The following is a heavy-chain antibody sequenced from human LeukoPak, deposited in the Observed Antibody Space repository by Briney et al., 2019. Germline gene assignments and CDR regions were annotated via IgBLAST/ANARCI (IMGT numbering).Heavy chain of an antibody. D-gene: IGHD3-22*01. CDR1: GGSFSDYY. Sequence: PSETLSLTCSVYGGSFSDYYWTWIRQPPGKGLEWIGEIDHSGSTHYNPSLKSRVTISVDTSKDQFSLKLRSVTAADTAVYYCAGLNYYDSSGFKYWGQGTLVTVSS. V-gene: IGHV4-34*01. CDR3: AGLNYYDSSGFKY. CDR2: IDHSGST. J-gene: IGHJ4*02.